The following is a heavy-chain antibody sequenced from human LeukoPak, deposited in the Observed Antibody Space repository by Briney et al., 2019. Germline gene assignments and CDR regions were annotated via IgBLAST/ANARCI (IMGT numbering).Heavy chain of an antibody. CDR3: ARARARGSYNGIHFTDWFDP. J-gene: IGHJ5*02. D-gene: IGHD3-9*01. Sequence: ASVKVSCKASGYTFTNYGFAWVRRAPGQGLEWMGWISANNGNTNHAQKFQDRIIMTTDTSTSTAYMELRSLRSDDTAVYYCARARARGSYNGIHFTDWFDPWGQGTLVTVSS. CDR2: ISANNGNT. CDR1: GYTFTNYG. V-gene: IGHV1-18*01.